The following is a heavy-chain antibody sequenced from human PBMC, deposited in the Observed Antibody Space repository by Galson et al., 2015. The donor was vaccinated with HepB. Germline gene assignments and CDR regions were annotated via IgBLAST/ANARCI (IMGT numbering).Heavy chain of an antibody. Sequence: SLRLSCAASGFTFSSYAMSWVRQAPGKGLEWVSAISGSGGSTYYADSVKGRFTISRDNSKNTLYLQMNSLRAEDTAVYYCAKKPGDFGWFDPWGQGTLVTVSS. CDR2: ISGSGGST. J-gene: IGHJ5*02. CDR3: AKKPGDFGWFDP. V-gene: IGHV3-23*01. CDR1: GFTFSSYA. D-gene: IGHD3-3*01.